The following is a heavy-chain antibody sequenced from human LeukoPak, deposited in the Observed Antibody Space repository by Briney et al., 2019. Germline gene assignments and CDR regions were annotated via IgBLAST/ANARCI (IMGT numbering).Heavy chain of an antibody. V-gene: IGHV4-39*07. Sequence: PSETLSLTCTVSGGSISSSSYYWGWIRQPPGKGLEWIGSIYYSGSTYYNPSLKSRVTISVDTSKNQFSLKLSSVTAADTAVYYCERNWWLEVAGTLYNWFDPWGQGTLVTVSS. CDR3: ERNWWLEVAGTLYNWFDP. CDR2: IYYSGST. CDR1: GGSISSSSYY. D-gene: IGHD6-19*01. J-gene: IGHJ5*02.